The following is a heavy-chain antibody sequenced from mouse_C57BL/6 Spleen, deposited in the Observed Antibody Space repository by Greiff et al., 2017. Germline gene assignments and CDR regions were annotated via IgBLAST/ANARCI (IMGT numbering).Heavy chain of an antibody. Sequence: ESGPGLVKPSQSLSLTCSVTGYSITSGYYWNWIRQFPGNKLEWMGYISYDGSNNYNPSLKNRISITRDTSKNQFFLKLNSVTTEDTATYYCARNSDYYGSSHYYAMDYWGQGTSVTVSS. CDR2: ISYDGSN. V-gene: IGHV3-6*01. D-gene: IGHD1-1*01. J-gene: IGHJ4*01. CDR1: GYSITSGYY. CDR3: ARNSDYYGSSHYYAMDY.